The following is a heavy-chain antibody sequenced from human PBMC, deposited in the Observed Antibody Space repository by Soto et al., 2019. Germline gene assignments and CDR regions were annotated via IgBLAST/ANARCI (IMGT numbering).Heavy chain of an antibody. V-gene: IGHV3-11*01. CDR1: GFTFSDYY. Sequence: GGSLRLSCVASGFTFSDYYMTWIRQAPGKGLEWVSYISSNGVSMYYGDSVKGRFTISRDNSKNTLFLQMNSLRAEDTAVYYCASLGVGDWANYYYYYGMDVWGQGTTVTVSS. J-gene: IGHJ6*02. CDR3: ASLGVGDWANYYYYYGMDV. D-gene: IGHD2-21*02. CDR2: ISSNGVSM.